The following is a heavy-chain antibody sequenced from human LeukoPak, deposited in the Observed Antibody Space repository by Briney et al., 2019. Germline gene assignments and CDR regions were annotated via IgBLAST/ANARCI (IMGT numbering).Heavy chain of an antibody. CDR3: ARDPPYYYGSGSYFDY. CDR1: GGTFSSYA. J-gene: IGHJ4*02. CDR2: IIPIFGTA. D-gene: IGHD3-10*01. Sequence: ASVKVSCKASGGTFSSYAISWVRQAPGQGLEWMGGIIPIFGTANYAQKFQGRVTITAGKSTSTAYMELSSLRSEDTAVYYCARDPPYYYGSGSYFDYWGQGTLVTVSS. V-gene: IGHV1-69*06.